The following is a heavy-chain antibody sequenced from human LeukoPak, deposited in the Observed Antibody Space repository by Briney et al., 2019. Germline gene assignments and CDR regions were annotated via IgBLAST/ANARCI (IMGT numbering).Heavy chain of an antibody. D-gene: IGHD6-19*01. CDR2: INAGNGNT. Sequence: GASVKVSCKASGHTFTSYAMHWVRQATGQRLEWMGWINAGNGNTKYSQKFQGRVTITRDTSASTAYMELSSLRSEDTAVYYCARIRVPIAMAGITDSFDYWGQGTLVTVSS. V-gene: IGHV1-3*01. CDR3: ARIRVPIAMAGITDSFDY. CDR1: GHTFTSYA. J-gene: IGHJ4*02.